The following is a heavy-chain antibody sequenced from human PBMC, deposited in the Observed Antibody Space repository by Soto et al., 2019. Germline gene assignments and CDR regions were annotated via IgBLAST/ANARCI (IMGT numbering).Heavy chain of an antibody. Sequence: LSCAASGFSLTTHAMSWVRQAPGRGLEWVSSSSISSSNIYYADSVKGRFTISRDNAKNSLYLQMNSLRAEDTAVYYCARDLEYTPNYWGQGTLVTVSS. CDR2: SSISSSNI. CDR3: ARDLEYTPNY. D-gene: IGHD6-6*01. CDR1: GFSLTTHA. V-gene: IGHV3-21*01. J-gene: IGHJ4*02.